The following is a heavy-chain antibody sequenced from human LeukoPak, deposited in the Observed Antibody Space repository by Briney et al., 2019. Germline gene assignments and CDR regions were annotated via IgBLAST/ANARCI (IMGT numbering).Heavy chain of an antibody. V-gene: IGHV3-30*01. CDR2: ISYDGSNK. CDR1: GFTFSSYA. J-gene: IGHJ4*02. Sequence: GGSLRLSCAASGFTFSSYAMHWVRQAPGKGLEWVAVISYDGSNKYYADSVKGRFTISRDNSKNTLYLRMNSLRAEDTAVYYCARPLRDIAAAGPAFDYWGQGTLVTVSS. CDR3: ARPLRDIAAAGPAFDY. D-gene: IGHD6-13*01.